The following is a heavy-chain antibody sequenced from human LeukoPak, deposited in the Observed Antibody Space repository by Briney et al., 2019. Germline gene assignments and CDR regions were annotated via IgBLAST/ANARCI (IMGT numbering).Heavy chain of an antibody. J-gene: IGHJ5*02. CDR3: ARLLGEGVAGWTVNWFDP. Sequence: SETLSLTCTVSGGSISSYYWSWIRQPPGKGLEWIGYIYTSGSTNYNPSLKSRVTISADTSKNQFSLKLSSVTAADTAVYYCARLLGEGVAGWTVNWFDPWGQGTLVTVSS. D-gene: IGHD6-19*01. V-gene: IGHV4-4*09. CDR1: GGSISSYY. CDR2: IYTSGST.